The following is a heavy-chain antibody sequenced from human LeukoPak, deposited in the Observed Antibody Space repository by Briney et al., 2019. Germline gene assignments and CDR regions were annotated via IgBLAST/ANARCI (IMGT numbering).Heavy chain of an antibody. CDR2: IANGNT. D-gene: IGHD5-18*01. CDR1: GGPISTYY. J-gene: IGHJ5*02. Sequence: SETLSLTCSVAGGPISTYYWKWLRQNPGKGLEWIGHIANGNTDYNPALKSRVTISVDTSKNQFSLKLTSVTAADTAVYYCARDKAHSYGRYFDPWGQGALVIVSS. CDR3: ARDKAHSYGRYFDP. V-gene: IGHV4-59*01.